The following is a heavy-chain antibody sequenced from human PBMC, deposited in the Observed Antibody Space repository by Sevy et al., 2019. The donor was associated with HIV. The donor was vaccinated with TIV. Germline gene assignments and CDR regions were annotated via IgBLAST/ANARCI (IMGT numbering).Heavy chain of an antibody. CDR3: ARDDNWFDP. Sequence: SQTLSLTCAISGDSVSSNSVAWNWIRQSPSRGLEWLGRTYYRSKRFNDYAMSVKSRITINADTSKNQFSLQLSSVTPEDTAVYYCARDDNWFDPWGQGTLVTVSS. J-gene: IGHJ5*02. CDR2: TYYRSKRFN. V-gene: IGHV6-1*01. CDR1: GDSVSSNSVA.